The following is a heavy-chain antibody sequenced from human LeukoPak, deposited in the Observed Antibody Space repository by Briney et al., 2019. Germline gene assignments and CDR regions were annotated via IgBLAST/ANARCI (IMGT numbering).Heavy chain of an antibody. CDR3: ARGGSSSSPYRASNWFDP. D-gene: IGHD6-6*01. Sequence: SETLSLTCTVSGGSISSYYWSWIRQPAGKGLEWIGRIYTSGSTNYNPSLKSRVTMSVDTSKNQISLKLSSVTAADTAVYYCARGGSSSSPYRASNWFDPWGQGTLVTVSS. V-gene: IGHV4-4*07. CDR1: GGSISSYY. CDR2: IYTSGST. J-gene: IGHJ5*02.